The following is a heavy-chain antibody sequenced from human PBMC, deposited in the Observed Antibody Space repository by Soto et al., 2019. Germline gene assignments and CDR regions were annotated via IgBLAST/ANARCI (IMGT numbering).Heavy chain of an antibody. D-gene: IGHD3-10*01. V-gene: IGHV1-8*01. CDR2: MNPNSGNT. CDR3: ARGGVFFFAAPTNPFDY. J-gene: IGHJ4*02. Sequence: QVQLVQSGAEVKKPGASWKVSCKASGYTFTSYDINWVRKATGQGLRWMGWMNPNSGNTGYAQKFQGRVTMTRNTSISTAYMELSSLRSEDTAVYYCARGGVFFFAAPTNPFDYWGQGTLVTVSS. CDR1: GYTFTSYD.